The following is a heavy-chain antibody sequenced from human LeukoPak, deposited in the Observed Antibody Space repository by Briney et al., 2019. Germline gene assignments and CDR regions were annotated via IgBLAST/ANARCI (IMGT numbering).Heavy chain of an antibody. CDR3: ARDDYDSSGYFNNFAY. CDR1: GGSISSSYY. CDR2: IYYSGST. Sequence: SETLSLTCTVSGGSISSSYYWGWIRQPPGKGLEWVGSIYYSGSTYYNPSLKSRVTISVDTSKNQFSLKLSSVTAADTAVYYCARDDYDSSGYFNNFAYWGQGTLVTVSS. V-gene: IGHV4-39*07. J-gene: IGHJ4*02. D-gene: IGHD3-22*01.